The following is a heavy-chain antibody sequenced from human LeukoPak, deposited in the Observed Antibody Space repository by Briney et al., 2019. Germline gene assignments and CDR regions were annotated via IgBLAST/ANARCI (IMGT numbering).Heavy chain of an antibody. V-gene: IGHV1-69*06. D-gene: IGHD2-2*01. CDR1: GGTFSSYA. CDR3: AIPSHPDRGSSTSSLGGYYYYGMDV. Sequence: ASVKVSCKASGGTFSSYAISWVRQAPGQGLEWMGGIIPIFGTANYAQKFQGRVTITADKSTSTAYMELSSLRSEDTAVYYCAIPSHPDRGSSTSSLGGYYYYGMDVWGKGTTVTASS. J-gene: IGHJ6*04. CDR2: IIPIFGTA.